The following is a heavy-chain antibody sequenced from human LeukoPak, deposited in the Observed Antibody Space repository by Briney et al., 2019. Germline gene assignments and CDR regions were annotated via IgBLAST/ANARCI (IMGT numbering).Heavy chain of an antibody. J-gene: IGHJ1*01. CDR3: ERIIYNGHS. CDR2: TNEDGSYA. V-gene: IGHV3-74*01. D-gene: IGHD5-12*01. Sequence: PGGSLRLSCAASGFTLTNYWVHWVRQPPGKGLMWLSRTNEDGSYADYADSVRGRFTISRDNAKNTVYLQMNSLRTEDTAVYFCERIIYNGHSWGRGPLVTVSS. CDR1: GFTLTNYW.